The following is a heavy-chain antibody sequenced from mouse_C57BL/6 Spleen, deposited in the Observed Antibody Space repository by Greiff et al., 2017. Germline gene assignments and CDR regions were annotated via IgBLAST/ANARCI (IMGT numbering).Heavy chain of an antibody. V-gene: IGHV2-2*01. J-gene: IGHJ2*01. CDR3: ARNKVNWDYFDY. CDR2: IWSGGST. CDR1: GFSLTSYG. Sequence: VQLVESGPGLVQPSQSLSITCTVSGFSLTSYGVHWVRQSPGKGLEWLGVIWSGGSTDYNAAFISRLSISKDNSKSQVFFKRNSLQADDTAIYYCARNKVNWDYFDYWGQGTTLTVSS. D-gene: IGHD4-1*02.